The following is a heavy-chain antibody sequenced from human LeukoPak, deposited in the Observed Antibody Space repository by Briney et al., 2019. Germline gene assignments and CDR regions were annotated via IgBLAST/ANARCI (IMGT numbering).Heavy chain of an antibody. CDR3: AREVGIAAAGVFDY. CDR2: INPNSGGT. Sequence: GASVKVSCKASGYTFTGYYMHWVRQAPGQGLEWMGWINPNSGGTNYAQKFQGRVTMTRDTSISTAYMELSRLRSDDTAVYYCAREVGIAAAGVFDYWGQGTLVTVSS. V-gene: IGHV1-2*02. CDR1: GYTFTGYY. J-gene: IGHJ4*02. D-gene: IGHD6-13*01.